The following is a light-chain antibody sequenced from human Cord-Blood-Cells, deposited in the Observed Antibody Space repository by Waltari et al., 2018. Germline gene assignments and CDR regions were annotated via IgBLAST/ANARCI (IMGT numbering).Light chain of an antibody. J-gene: IGKJ1*01. CDR3: QQYYSFPWT. CDR2: AAS. Sequence: VIWLTHSPSVLFVSTCDKVIIGCRLSQVISSYLSWYQQKTGKAPELLIYAASTLESGVPSRCSGSGAGTDFTLTISCLQSEDYAPYYCQQYYSFPWTFGQGTKVEIK. CDR1: QVISSY. V-gene: IGKV1D-8*04.